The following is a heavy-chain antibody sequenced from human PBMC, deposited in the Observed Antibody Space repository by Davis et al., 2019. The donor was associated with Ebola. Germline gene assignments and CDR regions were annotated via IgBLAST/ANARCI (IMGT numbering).Heavy chain of an antibody. CDR1: GFMFSSYG. CDR3: ARDLDAFDI. Sequence: GESLKISCTASGFMFSSYGMHWVRQAPGKGLEWVAVIYYDGSKKYYADSVKGRFTISRDNSKNTLSLQMNNLRADDTALYFCARDLDAFDIWGQGTMVIVSS. J-gene: IGHJ3*02. V-gene: IGHV3-33*01. CDR2: IYYDGSKK.